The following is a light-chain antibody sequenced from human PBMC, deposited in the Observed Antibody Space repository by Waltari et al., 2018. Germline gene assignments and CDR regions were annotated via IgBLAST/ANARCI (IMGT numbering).Light chain of an antibody. Sequence: EIVLTQSPATLSLSPGERATLSCRASQSVSSSLAWSQHKPGQAPRLLIYDASISVTGIPARFSGSGSGTDFTLTISSLEPEDFAVYYCQQSSKWPWAFGQGTKVEIK. CDR1: QSVSSS. CDR2: DAS. CDR3: QQSSKWPWA. V-gene: IGKV3-11*01. J-gene: IGKJ1*01.